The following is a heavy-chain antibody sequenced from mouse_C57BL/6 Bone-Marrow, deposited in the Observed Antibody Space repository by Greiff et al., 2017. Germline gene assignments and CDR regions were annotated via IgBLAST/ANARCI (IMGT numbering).Heavy chain of an antibody. Sequence: EVQLVESGGDLVKPGGSLKLSCAASGFTFRSYGMSWVRQTPDKRLEWIATISTGGSYTYYPDSLKGRVTISRDNAKNTVYLQLSSLKSEDTAVYYCASAGLAGFAYWGQGTLVTVSA. CDR2: ISTGGSYT. CDR1: GFTFRSYG. D-gene: IGHD6-1*01. V-gene: IGHV5-6*01. CDR3: ASAGLAGFAY. J-gene: IGHJ3*01.